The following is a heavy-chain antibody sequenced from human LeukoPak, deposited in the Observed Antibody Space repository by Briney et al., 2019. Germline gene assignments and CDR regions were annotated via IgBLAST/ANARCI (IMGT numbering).Heavy chain of an antibody. Sequence: GESLKISCKGSGYTFTSYWIGWVRQAPGQGLEWMGWISTYNGNTNYAQKFQGRVTLTTDTSTSTAFMDLRSLRPDDTAVYHCARVAIGSWYFDLWGRGTLVTVSS. CDR2: ISTYNGNT. CDR1: GYTFTSYW. V-gene: IGHV1-18*04. J-gene: IGHJ2*01. D-gene: IGHD2-15*01. CDR3: ARVAIGSWYFDL.